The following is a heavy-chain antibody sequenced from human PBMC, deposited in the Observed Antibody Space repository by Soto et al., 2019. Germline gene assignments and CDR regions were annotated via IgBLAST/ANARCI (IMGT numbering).Heavy chain of an antibody. V-gene: IGHV3-21*01. J-gene: IGHJ6*02. CDR3: ARDCSGGSCYPGMDV. CDR2: ISSSGYI. CDR1: GFNFNSYT. D-gene: IGHD2-15*01. Sequence: GGSLRLSCAASGFNFNSYTINWVRQAPGKRLEWLSSISSSGYIFSTDSVRGRFTISRDNAKNSVYLQINSLRAEDTAAYFCARDCSGGSCYPGMDVWGQGTTVTVSS.